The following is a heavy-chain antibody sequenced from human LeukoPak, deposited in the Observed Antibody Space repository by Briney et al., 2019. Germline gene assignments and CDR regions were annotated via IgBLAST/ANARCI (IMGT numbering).Heavy chain of an antibody. V-gene: IGHV3-23*01. D-gene: IGHD3-10*01. CDR1: GLTFSRYA. J-gene: IGHJ4*02. CDR3: TRDGGSWTIRSFFDY. CDR2: ISASGGST. Sequence: PGGSLRLSCAASGLTFSRYAMSWVRQAPGKGLEWVSAISASGGSTYYADSVKGRFTISRDNSKNTLYLQMSSLRAEDTAVYYCTRDGGSWTIRSFFDYWGQGTLVTVSS.